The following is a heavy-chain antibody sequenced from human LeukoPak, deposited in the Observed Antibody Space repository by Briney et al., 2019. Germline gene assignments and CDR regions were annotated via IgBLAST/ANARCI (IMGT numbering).Heavy chain of an antibody. V-gene: IGHV3-30*18. Sequence: GGSLRLSCAASGFTFSSYGLHWVRQAPGKGLEWVAIISYDGSNKYYADSVQGRFTISRDNSKNTLYLQMNSLRAEDTAVYYCAKDLGGGSGCYDLWGRGPLVTVSS. CDR1: GFTFSSYG. CDR3: AKDLGGGSGCYDL. J-gene: IGHJ2*01. D-gene: IGHD6-19*01. CDR2: ISYDGSNK.